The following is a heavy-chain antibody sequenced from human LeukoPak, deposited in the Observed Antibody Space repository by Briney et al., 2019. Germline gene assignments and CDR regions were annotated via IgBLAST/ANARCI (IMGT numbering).Heavy chain of an antibody. J-gene: IGHJ4*02. D-gene: IGHD3-22*01. V-gene: IGHV3-23*01. CDR2: ISSSGSTI. CDR3: AKDPTDFDNSGQTYFDS. CDR1: GFTFDDYA. Sequence: GSLRLSCAASGFTFDDYAMHWVRQAPGKGLEWVSYISSSGSTIYYADSVKGRFTISRDNSKNTLFLQMNSLRAEDTAVYYCAKDPTDFDNSGQTYFDSWGQGTLVTVSS.